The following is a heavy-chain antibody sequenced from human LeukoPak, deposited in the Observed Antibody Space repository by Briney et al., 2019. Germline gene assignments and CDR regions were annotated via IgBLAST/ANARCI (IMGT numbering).Heavy chain of an antibody. V-gene: IGHV3-30*03. Sequence: GRSLRLSCEASGFTFSNYGIHWVRQAPGKGLEWVALISNDGVSKHYGDSVKGRFTISRDDSKNTVFLQMNRLRGADSAVYYCARPRRVYYSYYGMNVWGQGTTVTVSS. CDR2: ISNDGVSK. J-gene: IGHJ6*02. CDR3: ARPRRVYYSYYGMNV. CDR1: GFTFSNYG.